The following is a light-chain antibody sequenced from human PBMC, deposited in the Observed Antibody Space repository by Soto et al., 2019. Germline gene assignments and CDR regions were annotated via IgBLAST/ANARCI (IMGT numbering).Light chain of an antibody. Sequence: ETVMTQSPATRSVSPGERATLSCGASQSVSTNLAWYQQKPGQVPRLLIYGASTRASDIPARFSGSGSGTELTLTISSLQSEDFAVYYCQQYNEWPLTFGGGTKVEIE. J-gene: IGKJ4*01. CDR2: GAS. V-gene: IGKV3-15*01. CDR3: QQYNEWPLT. CDR1: QSVSTN.